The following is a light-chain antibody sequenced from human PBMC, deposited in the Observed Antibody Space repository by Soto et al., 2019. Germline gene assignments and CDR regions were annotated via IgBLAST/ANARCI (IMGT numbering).Light chain of an antibody. V-gene: IGKV3-20*01. CDR3: QQYGSSPKYT. Sequence: EIVLTQSPGTLSLSPGERATLSCRASQSVSSSYLAWYQQKPGQAPRLLIYGASSRATGIPDRFSGSGSGTDFTLTISRLEPEDFAVHYCQQYGSSPKYTFGQGTKVDIK. CDR1: QSVSSSY. CDR2: GAS. J-gene: IGKJ2*01.